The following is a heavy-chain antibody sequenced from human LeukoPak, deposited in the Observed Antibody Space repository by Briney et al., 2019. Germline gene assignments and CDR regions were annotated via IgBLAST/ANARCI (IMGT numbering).Heavy chain of an antibody. CDR1: GGSISTYY. CDR3: ARTIIESGGGCYFDY. J-gene: IGHJ4*02. V-gene: IGHV4-59*01. D-gene: IGHD2-15*01. Sequence: SETLSLTCTVSGGSISTYYWSWIRQPPGKGLEWIGYIYHSGSTNYNPSLTSRITISVDTSKNQFSLKLSSVTAADTAVYYCARTIIESGGGCYFDYWSQGTLVTVSS. CDR2: IYHSGST.